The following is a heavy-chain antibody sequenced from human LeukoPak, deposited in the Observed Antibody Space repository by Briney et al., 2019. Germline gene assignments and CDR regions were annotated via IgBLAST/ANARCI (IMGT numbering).Heavy chain of an antibody. CDR3: ARDRRRGTTLDY. V-gene: IGHV4-59*12. CDR2: IYYSGST. CDR1: GGSISSYY. Sequence: SETLSLTCTVSGGSISSYYWSWIRQPPGKGLEWIGYIYYSGSTYYNPSLKSRVTISVDTSKNQFSLKLSSVTAADTAVYYCARDRRRGTTLDYWGQGTLVTVSS. D-gene: IGHD1/OR15-1a*01. J-gene: IGHJ4*02.